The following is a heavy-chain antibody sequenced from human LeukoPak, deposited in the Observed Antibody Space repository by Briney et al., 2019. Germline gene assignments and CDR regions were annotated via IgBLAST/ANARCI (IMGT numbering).Heavy chain of an antibody. Sequence: SETLSLTCAVYGGSFSGYSWSWIRQPPGKGLEWIGEINHSGSTNYNPSLKSRVTISVDTSKNQFSLKLSSVTAADTAVYYCARGAGGALSVDYWGQGTLVTVSS. D-gene: IGHD3-16*01. CDR1: GGSFSGYS. J-gene: IGHJ4*02. V-gene: IGHV4-34*01. CDR3: ARGAGGALSVDY. CDR2: INHSGST.